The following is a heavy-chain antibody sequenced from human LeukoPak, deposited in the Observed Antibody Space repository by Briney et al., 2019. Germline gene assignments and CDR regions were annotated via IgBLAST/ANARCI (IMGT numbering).Heavy chain of an antibody. V-gene: IGHV3-7*03. CDR1: GFTFRNYW. CDR3: ATFRFLGT. Sequence: PGGSLRLSCAASGFTFRNYWMTWVRQGPGKGLEWVANIKPGGNEKYYVDSVKGRFTISRDNVKNSLYLQMNSLRAEDTAIYYCATFRFLGTWGQGTMVTVSP. J-gene: IGHJ3*01. CDR2: IKPGGNEK. D-gene: IGHD3-3*01.